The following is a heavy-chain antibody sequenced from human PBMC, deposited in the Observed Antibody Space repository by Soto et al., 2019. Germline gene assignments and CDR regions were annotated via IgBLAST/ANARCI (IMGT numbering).Heavy chain of an antibody. CDR1: GGTFSSYT. Sequence: GASVKVSCKASGGTFSSYTISCVRQAPGQGLEWMGRIIPILGIANYAQKFQGRVTITADKSTSTAYMELSSLRSEDTAVYYCARDLSRGVGNWFDPWVQGTLVTVSS. D-gene: IGHD3-10*01. CDR2: IIPILGIA. V-gene: IGHV1-69*04. CDR3: ARDLSRGVGNWFDP. J-gene: IGHJ5*02.